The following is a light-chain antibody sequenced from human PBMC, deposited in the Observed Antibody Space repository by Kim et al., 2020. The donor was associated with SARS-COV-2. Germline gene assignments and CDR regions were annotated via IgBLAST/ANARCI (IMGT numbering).Light chain of an antibody. Sequence: DIQMTQSPSSVSASVGDRVTITCRASQGISDWLAWYQQKPGKAPKLLIYEASSLQSGVPSRFSGSGYGTDFTLTISSLQPEDFANYYCQQTDSFPWTFGQGTKVDIK. CDR1: QGISDW. CDR2: EAS. J-gene: IGKJ1*01. V-gene: IGKV1-12*01. CDR3: QQTDSFPWT.